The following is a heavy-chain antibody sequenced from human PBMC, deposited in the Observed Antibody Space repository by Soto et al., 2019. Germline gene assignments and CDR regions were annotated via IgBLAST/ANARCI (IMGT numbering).Heavy chain of an antibody. Sequence: PCGCIRIASASCGVTVKRSDMGGVRQAPGKGLEWVSVIYSGGSTYYADSVKGRFTISRDNSKNTLYLQMNSLRADYTAVDDGIRDRRRVSAFLLKRSSDL. D-gene: IGHD2-15*01. CDR2: IYSGGST. CDR1: GVTVKRSD. V-gene: IGHV3-53*01. CDR3: IRDRRRVSAFLLKRSSDL. J-gene: IGHJ2*01.